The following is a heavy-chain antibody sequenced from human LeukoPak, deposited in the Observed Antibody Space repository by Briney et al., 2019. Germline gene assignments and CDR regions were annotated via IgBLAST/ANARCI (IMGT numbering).Heavy chain of an antibody. CDR2: ISAYNGNT. Sequence: ASVKVSCKASGYTFTSYGISWVRQAPGQGLEWMGWISAYNGNTNYAQKLQGRVTMTTDTSTSTAYMELRSLRSDDTAVYYCAILSPYYYDSSGYYYPDYWGQGTLVTVSS. CDR3: AILSPYYYDSSGYYYPDY. J-gene: IGHJ4*02. V-gene: IGHV1-18*01. D-gene: IGHD3-22*01. CDR1: GYTFTSYG.